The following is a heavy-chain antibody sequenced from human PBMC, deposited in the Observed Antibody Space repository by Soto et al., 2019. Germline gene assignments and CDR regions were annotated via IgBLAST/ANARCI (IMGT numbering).Heavy chain of an antibody. V-gene: IGHV1-18*01. D-gene: IGHD3-9*01. Sequence: QVQLVQSGAEVKKPGASVKVSCKASGYTFTSYGISWVRQAPGQGLEWMGWISAYNGNTNYAQKLQGRVTMTTDTSTSTAYMELRSLSSDDTAVYYCARLERSDILTGYYGFDYWGQGTLVTVSS. J-gene: IGHJ4*02. CDR2: ISAYNGNT. CDR1: GYTFTSYG. CDR3: ARLERSDILTGYYGFDY.